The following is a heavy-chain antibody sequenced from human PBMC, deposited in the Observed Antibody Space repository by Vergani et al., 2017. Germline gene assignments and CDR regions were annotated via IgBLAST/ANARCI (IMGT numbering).Heavy chain of an antibody. V-gene: IGHV1-69*01. Sequence: QVQLVQSGAEVKKPGSSVKVSCKASGGTFSSYAISWVRQAPGQGLEWMGGIIPIFGTANYAQKFQGRVTITADESTSTAYMELSSLRSEDTAVYDCARGVCSSTSCLYYYYMDVWGKGTTVTVSS. CDR1: GGTFSSYA. CDR3: ARGVCSSTSCLYYYYMDV. D-gene: IGHD2-2*01. CDR2: IIPIFGTA. J-gene: IGHJ6*03.